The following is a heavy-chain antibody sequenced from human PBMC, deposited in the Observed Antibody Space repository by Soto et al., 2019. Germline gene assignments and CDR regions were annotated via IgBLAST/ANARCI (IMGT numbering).Heavy chain of an antibody. CDR2: INPNSGGT. CDR3: ARDITSGDYVWGSFRYYYGMDV. Sequence: VASVKVSCKASGYTFTGYYMHWVRQAPGQGLEWMGWINPNSGGTNYAQKFQGWVTMTRDTSISTAYMELSRLRSGDTAVYYCARDITSGDYVWGSFRYYYGMDVWAQGTTVPVSS. CDR1: GYTFTGYY. D-gene: IGHD3-16*01. J-gene: IGHJ6*02. V-gene: IGHV1-2*04.